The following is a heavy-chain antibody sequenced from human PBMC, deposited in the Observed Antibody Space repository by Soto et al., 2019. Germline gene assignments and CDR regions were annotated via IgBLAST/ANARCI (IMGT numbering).Heavy chain of an antibody. D-gene: IGHD3-10*01. CDR1: GFTVSSNY. CDR2: IYSGGST. Sequence: EVKLVESGGGLVQPGWSLRLSCAVSGFTVSSNYMTWVRQAPGKGLECVSIIYSGGSTDNADSVKARFIISRDNSKNTLYLQMNSLRVEDPAVYYCARRHYYGSDWGQGTLVTVSS. V-gene: IGHV3-66*04. CDR3: ARRHYYGSD. J-gene: IGHJ4*02.